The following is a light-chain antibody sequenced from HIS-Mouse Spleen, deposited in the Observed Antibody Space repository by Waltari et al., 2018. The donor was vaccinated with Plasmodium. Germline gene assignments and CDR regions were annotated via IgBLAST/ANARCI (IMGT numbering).Light chain of an antibody. CDR1: ALPKQY. CDR3: QSADSSGTYWV. V-gene: IGLV3-25*03. Sequence: SYELTQPPSVSVSPGQTARITCSGDALPKQYAYWYQQKPCQAPVLVIYKDRDRPSGIPERVSGSSSGTTVTLTISGVQAEDEADEYCQSADSSGTYWVFGGGTKLTVL. J-gene: IGLJ3*02. CDR2: KDR.